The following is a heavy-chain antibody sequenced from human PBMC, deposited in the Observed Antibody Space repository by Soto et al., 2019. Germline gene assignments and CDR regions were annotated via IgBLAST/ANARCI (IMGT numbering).Heavy chain of an antibody. J-gene: IGHJ4*02. CDR2: ISGYNGNT. CDR1: GYTFTSYG. V-gene: IGHV1-18*01. Sequence: QVQLVQSGAEVKKPGASVKVSCKASGYTFTSYGISWVRQAPGQGLEWMGWISGYNGNTNYGQKLQGRLTMTTDTSTSTAYMELRSLRSDDTAVYFCARDESWADSSAHNYGGNWFDYWGQGTLVTVSS. CDR3: ARDESWADSSAHNYGGNWFDY. D-gene: IGHD3-22*01.